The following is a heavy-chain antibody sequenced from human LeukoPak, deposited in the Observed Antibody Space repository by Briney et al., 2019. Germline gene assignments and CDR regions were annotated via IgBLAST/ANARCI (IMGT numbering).Heavy chain of an antibody. Sequence: SETLSLTCAVYGGSFSGYYWSWIRQPPGKGLEWIGEINHSGSTNYNPSLKSRVTISVDTSKNQFSLKLSSVTAADTAVYYCARQSPPDSSGYYGYWGQGTLVTVSS. V-gene: IGHV4-34*01. CDR3: ARQSPPDSSGYYGY. CDR1: GGSFSGYY. J-gene: IGHJ4*02. D-gene: IGHD3-22*01. CDR2: INHSGST.